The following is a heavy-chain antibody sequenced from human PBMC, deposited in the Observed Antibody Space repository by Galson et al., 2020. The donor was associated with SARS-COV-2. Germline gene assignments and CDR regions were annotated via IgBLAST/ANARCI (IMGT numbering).Heavy chain of an antibody. CDR2: ISYDGSTK. CDR1: GFTFSRFA. D-gene: IGHD5-12*01. J-gene: IGHJ4*02. Sequence: GGSLRPSCAASGFTFSRFAMHWVRQAPGKGLEWLAVISYDGSTKYYADAVKGRFTISRDNTKNTVYLQMNSIRAEDTAVYYCAREIRRGYSRYLYYLDHSGQRTLVTV. V-gene: IGHV3-30*01. CDR3: AREIRRGYSRYLYYLDH.